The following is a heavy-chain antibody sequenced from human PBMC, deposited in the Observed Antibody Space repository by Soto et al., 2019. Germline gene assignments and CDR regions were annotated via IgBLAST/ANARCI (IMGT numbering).Heavy chain of an antibody. J-gene: IGHJ5*02. CDR1: GGSISSGGYY. Sequence: SETLSLTCTVSGGSISSGGYYWSWIRQHPGKGLEWIGYIYYSGSTYYNPFLKSRVTISVDTSKNQFSLKLSSVTAADTAVYYCARGYSSSWLVINWFDPWGQGTLVTVS. V-gene: IGHV4-31*03. CDR2: IYYSGST. CDR3: ARGYSSSWLVINWFDP. D-gene: IGHD6-13*01.